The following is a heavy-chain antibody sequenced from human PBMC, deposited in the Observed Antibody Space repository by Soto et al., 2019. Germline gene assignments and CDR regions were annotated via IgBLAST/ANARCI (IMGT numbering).Heavy chain of an antibody. D-gene: IGHD7-27*01. CDR3: GREGVAETGEIEY. V-gene: IGHV1-46*01. J-gene: IGHJ4*02. CDR2: INPSSGRT. CDR1: GYSFTSYD. Sequence: QVQLVQSGAGVKKPGASVKVSCKASGYSFTSYDMHWVRQAPGQGLEWMGIINPSSGRTVYALSFKGRVTMTRDTSTSTLYMELTGLRSEDTAVYYCGREGVAETGEIEYWGQGTLVTVSS.